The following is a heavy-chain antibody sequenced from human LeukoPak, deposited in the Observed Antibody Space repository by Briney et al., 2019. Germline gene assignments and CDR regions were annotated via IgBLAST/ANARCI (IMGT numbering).Heavy chain of an antibody. V-gene: IGHV3-23*01. J-gene: IGHJ4*02. CDR3: ARTRHDYVWGSYRDY. CDR1: GFTFSNYA. Sequence: PGGSLRLSCAASGFTFSNYAMSWVRQAPGKGLEWVSAISGSGGSTFYADSVKGRFTISRDNAKNSLYLQMNSLRAEDTAVYYCARTRHDYVWGSYRDYWGQGTLVTVSS. CDR2: ISGSGGST. D-gene: IGHD3-16*02.